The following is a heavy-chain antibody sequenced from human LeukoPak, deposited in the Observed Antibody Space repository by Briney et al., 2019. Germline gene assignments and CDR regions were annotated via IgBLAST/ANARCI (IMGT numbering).Heavy chain of an antibody. CDR2: IYPSDSDT. CDR3: ARDRCSGGTCSADY. CDR1: GYSFTTYW. Sequence: GESLKISCKGSGYSFTTYWIGWVRQMPGKGLEWMGLIYPSDSDTRYSPSFQGQVTISADKSIGTAYLEWSSLKASDTAMYYCARDRCSGGTCSADYWGQGTLVTVSS. D-gene: IGHD2-15*01. V-gene: IGHV5-51*01. J-gene: IGHJ4*02.